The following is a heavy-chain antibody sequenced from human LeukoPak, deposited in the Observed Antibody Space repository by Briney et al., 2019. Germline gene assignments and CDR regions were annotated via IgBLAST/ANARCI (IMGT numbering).Heavy chain of an antibody. V-gene: IGHV1-2*02. Sequence: ASVKVSCKASGYTFTGYYMHWVRQAPGQGLEWMGWINPNSGGTNYAQKFQGRVTMTRDTSISTAYMELSRLRSDDMAVYYCARKYSSGWYAPLDYWGQGTLVTVSS. CDR2: INPNSGGT. J-gene: IGHJ4*02. CDR1: GYTFTGYY. CDR3: ARKYSSGWYAPLDY. D-gene: IGHD6-19*01.